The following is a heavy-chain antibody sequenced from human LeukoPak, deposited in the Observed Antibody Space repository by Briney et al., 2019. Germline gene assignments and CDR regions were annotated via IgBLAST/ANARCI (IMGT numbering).Heavy chain of an antibody. J-gene: IGHJ4*02. Sequence: GGSLRLSCAASGFTFSSYGMHWVRQAPGKGLEWVAVIWYDGSNKYYADSVKGRFTISRDNSKNTLYLQMNSLRAEDTAVYYCASLDCSSTTCSDYWGQGTLVTVSS. CDR3: ASLDCSSTTCSDY. CDR2: IWYDGSNK. CDR1: GFTFSSYG. D-gene: IGHD2-2*01. V-gene: IGHV3-33*01.